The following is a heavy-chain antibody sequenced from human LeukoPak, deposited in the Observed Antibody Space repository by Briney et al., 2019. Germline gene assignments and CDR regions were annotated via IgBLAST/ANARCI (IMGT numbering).Heavy chain of an antibody. V-gene: IGHV4-31*03. CDR2: IYYSGST. CDR3: AREPRYIWGSYRPSRPIDY. D-gene: IGHD3-16*02. Sequence: PSETLSLTCTVSGGSISSGGYYWSWIRQHPGKGLEWIGYIYYSGSTYYNPSLKSRVTISVDTSKNQFSLKLSSVTAADTAVYYCAREPRYIWGSYRPSRPIDYWGQGTLVTVSS. CDR1: GGSISSGGYY. J-gene: IGHJ4*02.